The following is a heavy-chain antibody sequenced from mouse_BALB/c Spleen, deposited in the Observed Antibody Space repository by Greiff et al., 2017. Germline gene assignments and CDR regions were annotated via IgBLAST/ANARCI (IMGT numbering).Heavy chain of an antibody. D-gene: IGHD2-1*01. CDR1: GYTFTSYW. CDR2: IYPSDSYT. Sequence: VQLQQPGAELVRPGASVKLSCKASGYTFTSYWINWVKQRPGQGLEWIGNIYPSDSYTNYNQKFKDKATLTVDKSSSTAYMQLSSPTSEDSAVYYCTRRDYGKRDAMDYWGQGTSVTVSS. J-gene: IGHJ4*01. CDR3: TRRDYGKRDAMDY. V-gene: IGHV1-69*02.